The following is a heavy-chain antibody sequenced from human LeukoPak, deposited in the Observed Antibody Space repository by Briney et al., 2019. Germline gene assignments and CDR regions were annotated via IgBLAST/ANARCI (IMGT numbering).Heavy chain of an antibody. V-gene: IGHV1-18*01. CDR2: ISAYRGNT. CDR3: ARDAHYKCDS. J-gene: IGHJ5*01. CDR1: GYTFTTYG. D-gene: IGHD4-11*01. Sequence: GASVKVSCKASGYTFTTYGISWVRQAPGQGLEWMGGISAYRGNTIYAQKFHDRVTLTTDTSTATAYMELGSLSSDDTAAYYCARDAHYKCDSWGQGTLVTVSS.